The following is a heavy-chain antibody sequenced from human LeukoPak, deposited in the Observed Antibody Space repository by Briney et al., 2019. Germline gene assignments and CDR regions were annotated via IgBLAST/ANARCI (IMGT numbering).Heavy chain of an antibody. Sequence: GGSLRLSCAASGFTFSSYEMNWVRQAPGKGLEWVSYISSSGSTIYYADSVKGRFTISRDNAKNSLYLQMNSLRAEDTAVYYCARAPYTAQVDYWGQGTLVTVSP. D-gene: IGHD5-18*01. CDR2: ISSSGSTI. V-gene: IGHV3-48*03. J-gene: IGHJ4*02. CDR3: ARAPYTAQVDY. CDR1: GFTFSSYE.